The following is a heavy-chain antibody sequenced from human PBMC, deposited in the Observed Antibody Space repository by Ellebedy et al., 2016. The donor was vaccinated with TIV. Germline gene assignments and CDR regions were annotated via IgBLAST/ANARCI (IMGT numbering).Heavy chain of an antibody. Sequence: GESLKISCAAYEFSFSSYWMNWVRQAPGKGLEWVANSNQDGSVKYYVDSVKGRFTISRDNAKNSLYLQMNSLRAEDTAVYYCASGFQWGQGTLVTVSS. CDR1: EFSFSSYW. CDR3: ASGFQ. CDR2: SNQDGSVK. V-gene: IGHV3-7*01. J-gene: IGHJ4*02. D-gene: IGHD3-10*01.